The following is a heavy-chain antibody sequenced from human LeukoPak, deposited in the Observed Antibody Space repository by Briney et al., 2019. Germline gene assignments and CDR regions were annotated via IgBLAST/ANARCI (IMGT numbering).Heavy chain of an antibody. CDR2: ISAYNGNT. Sequence: ASVKVSCKASGYTFTSYGISWVRQAPGQGLECMGWISAYNGNTNYAQKLQGRVTMTTDTSTSTAYMELRSLRSDDTAVFFFTRKTAYDILTGYADYWGQGTLVTVSS. D-gene: IGHD3-9*01. CDR3: TRKTAYDILTGYADY. J-gene: IGHJ4*02. V-gene: IGHV1-18*01. CDR1: GYTFTSYG.